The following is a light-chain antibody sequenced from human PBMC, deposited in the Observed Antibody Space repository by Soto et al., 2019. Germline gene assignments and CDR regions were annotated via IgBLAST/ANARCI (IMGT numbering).Light chain of an antibody. V-gene: IGKV3-11*01. Sequence: EIVLTQSPATLSFSPGERATLSCRASQSVSSYLAWYQQKPGQAPRLLIYDASNRATGIPARFSGSGSGTDFTLTISSLEPEDFAVYYCQQRNTWPPLFTFGPGTKVDIK. CDR3: QQRNTWPPLFT. J-gene: IGKJ3*01. CDR1: QSVSSY. CDR2: DAS.